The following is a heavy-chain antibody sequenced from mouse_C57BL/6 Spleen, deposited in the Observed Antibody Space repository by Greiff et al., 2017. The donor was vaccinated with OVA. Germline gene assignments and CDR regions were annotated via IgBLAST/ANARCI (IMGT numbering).Heavy chain of an antibody. D-gene: IGHD2-4*01. V-gene: IGHV1-72*01. CDR1: GYTFTSYW. J-gene: IGHJ3*01. CDR3: ARGGSYDYAFAY. Sequence: QVQLKQPGAELVKPGASVKLSCKASGYTFTSYWMHWVKQRPGRGLEWIGRIDPNSGGTKYNEKFKSKATLTVDKPSSTAYMQLSSLTSEDSAVYDCARGGSYDYAFAYWGQGTLVTVSA. CDR2: IDPNSGGT.